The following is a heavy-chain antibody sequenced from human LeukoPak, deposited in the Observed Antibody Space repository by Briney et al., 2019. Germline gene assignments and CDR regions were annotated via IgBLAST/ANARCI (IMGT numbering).Heavy chain of an antibody. Sequence: GGSLRLSCAASGFTFSSYAMSWVRQAPGNGLEWVSAISGSGGSTYYADSVKGRFTISRDNSKNTLYLQMNSLRAEDTAVYYCAKTMSGSYSERDYWGQGTLVTVSS. CDR1: GFTFSSYA. CDR3: AKTMSGSYSERDY. CDR2: ISGSGGST. V-gene: IGHV3-23*01. D-gene: IGHD1-26*01. J-gene: IGHJ4*02.